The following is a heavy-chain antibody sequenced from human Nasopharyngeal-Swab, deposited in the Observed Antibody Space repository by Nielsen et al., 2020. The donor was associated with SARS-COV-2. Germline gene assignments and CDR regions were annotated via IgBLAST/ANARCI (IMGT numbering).Heavy chain of an antibody. Sequence: WIRQPPGKGLGWIGEIYHSGSTNYNPSLKSRVTISVDKSKNQFSLKLSSVTAADTAVYYCAKAAITGGRSNWFDPWGQGTLVTVSS. CDR2: IYHSGST. J-gene: IGHJ5*02. D-gene: IGHD2-2*02. V-gene: IGHV4-4*02. CDR3: AKAAITGGRSNWFDP.